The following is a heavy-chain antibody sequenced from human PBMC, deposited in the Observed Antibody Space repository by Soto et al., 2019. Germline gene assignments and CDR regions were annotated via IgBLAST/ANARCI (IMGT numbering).Heavy chain of an antibody. Sequence: EVQLVESGGGLVQPGGSLRLSCATSGFTFSSYWMHWVRQAPGKGLMWVSRITPDGSFTSYADSVKGRFTISRDNAKNRLYLQMNGLRAEDTAIYYCARDLIIVDTPGDDFDYWGQGTLVAVSS. CDR1: GFTFSSYW. D-gene: IGHD5-12*01. J-gene: IGHJ4*02. CDR3: ARDLIIVDTPGDDFDY. CDR2: ITPDGSFT. V-gene: IGHV3-74*01.